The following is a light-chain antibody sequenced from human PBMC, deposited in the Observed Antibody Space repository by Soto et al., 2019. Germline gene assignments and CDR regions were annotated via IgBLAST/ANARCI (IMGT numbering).Light chain of an antibody. Sequence: QSVLTQPPSVSVAPGQRVTISCTGCSSNMGAGYDVHWYQQLPGTAPKLLIYGNSNRPSGVPDRFSGSKSGPSASRAITGFQAEDETDYFCQSYDSSLSGSIFGGGTKLPVL. CDR2: GNS. V-gene: IGLV1-40*01. J-gene: IGLJ2*01. CDR3: QSYDSSLSGSI. CDR1: SSNMGAGYD.